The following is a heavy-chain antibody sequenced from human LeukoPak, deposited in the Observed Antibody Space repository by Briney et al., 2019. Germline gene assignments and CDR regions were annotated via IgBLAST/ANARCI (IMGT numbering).Heavy chain of an antibody. Sequence: SETLSLTCTVSGGSISSYYWSWIRQPAGKGLEWIGYIYHSGSTYYNPSLKSRVTISVDRSKNQFSLKLSSVTAADTAVYYCARAGTTSVPFDYWGQGTLVTVSS. CDR2: IYHSGST. J-gene: IGHJ4*02. V-gene: IGHV4-59*12. CDR1: GGSISSYY. D-gene: IGHD1-7*01. CDR3: ARAGTTSVPFDY.